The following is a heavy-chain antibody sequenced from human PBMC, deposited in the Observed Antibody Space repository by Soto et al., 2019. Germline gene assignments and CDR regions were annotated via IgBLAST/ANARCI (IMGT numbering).Heavy chain of an antibody. J-gene: IGHJ6*02. Sequence: QEQLVQSGAEVKKPGSSVQVSCKASGGTFINQPITWVRKAPGQGLEWMGGVIPMSGATHYSQKFQGRVTITADESTSTAYMELSSLSSEDTAVYYCARVFDDYYYYSPDVWGQGTTVTVS. CDR1: GGTFINQP. CDR3: ARVFDDYYYYSPDV. V-gene: IGHV1-69*01. CDR2: VIPMSGAT.